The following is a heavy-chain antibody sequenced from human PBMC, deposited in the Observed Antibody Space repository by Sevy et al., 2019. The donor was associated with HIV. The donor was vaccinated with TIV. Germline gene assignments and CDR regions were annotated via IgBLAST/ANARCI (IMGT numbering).Heavy chain of an antibody. V-gene: IGHV3-53*01. CDR1: GFTVSSNY. J-gene: IGHJ2*01. CDR3: ARVSIAAGLRDLRWYFDL. D-gene: IGHD6-6*01. CDR2: IYSGGST. Sequence: GGSLRLSCAASGFTVSSNYMSWVRQAPGKGLEWVSVIYSGGSTYYADSVNGRFTISRDNSKNTLYLQMNSLRAEDTAVYYCARVSIAAGLRDLRWYFDLWGRGTLVTVSS.